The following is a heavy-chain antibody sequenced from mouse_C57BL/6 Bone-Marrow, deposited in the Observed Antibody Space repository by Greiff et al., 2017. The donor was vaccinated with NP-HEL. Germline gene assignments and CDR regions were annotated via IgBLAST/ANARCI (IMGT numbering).Heavy chain of an antibody. V-gene: IGHV5-6*02. D-gene: IGHD1-1*01. CDR2: ISSGGSYT. CDR1: GFTFSSYG. Sequence: EVKLVESGGDLVKPGGSLKLSCAASGFTFSSYGMSWVRQTPDKRLEWVATISSGGSYTYYPDSVKGRFTISRGNAKNTLYLQMSSLKSEDTAMYYCARRDGSSVFAYWGQGTLVTVSA. J-gene: IGHJ3*01. CDR3: ARRDGSSVFAY.